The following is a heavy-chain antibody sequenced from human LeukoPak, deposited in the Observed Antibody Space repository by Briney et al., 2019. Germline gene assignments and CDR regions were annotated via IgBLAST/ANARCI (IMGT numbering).Heavy chain of an antibody. CDR3: ARQTGATTTGGYYFDH. CDR2: INTDGSST. D-gene: IGHD1-26*01. J-gene: IGHJ4*02. V-gene: IGHV3-74*01. CDR1: GFTFSSYW. Sequence: GGSLRLSCAASGFTFSSYWMYWVRQAPGKGLVWVSRINTDGSSTSYADSGKGRFSISRDTAKKTLDLQMNSLRADDTAVYYWARQTGATTTGGYYFDHWGQGTLVAVSS.